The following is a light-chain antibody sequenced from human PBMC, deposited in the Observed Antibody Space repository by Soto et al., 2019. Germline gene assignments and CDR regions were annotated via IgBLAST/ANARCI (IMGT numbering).Light chain of an antibody. V-gene: IGLV2-14*03. Sequence: QSALTQPASVSGSPGQSITISCTGTSSDVGGYNYVSWYQQHPGKASKLLIYDVNNRPSGVSNRFSGSKSGNTASLTVSGLQADDEADYYCSSYASSSTPYVFGTGTKPTVL. CDR1: SSDVGGYNY. J-gene: IGLJ1*01. CDR2: DVN. CDR3: SSYASSSTPYV.